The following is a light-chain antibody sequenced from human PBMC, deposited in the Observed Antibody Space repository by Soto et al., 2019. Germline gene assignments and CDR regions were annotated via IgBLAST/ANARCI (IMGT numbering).Light chain of an antibody. J-gene: IGLJ3*02. CDR1: SSNVGDNL. V-gene: IGLV1-47*01. CDR3: ATWDDRLRRPV. CDR2: RNN. Sequence: QSVVTQPPSLSGTPGQRVTISCSGSSSNVGDNLVYWYQQVPGTAPKLLIYRNNQRPSGVPDRFSGSKSGASASLAISGLRSEDEADYYCATWDDRLRRPVFGGGTKVTVL.